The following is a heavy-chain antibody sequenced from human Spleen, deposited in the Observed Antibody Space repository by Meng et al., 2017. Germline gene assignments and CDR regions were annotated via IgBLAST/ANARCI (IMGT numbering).Heavy chain of an antibody. CDR2: INPNSGGT. J-gene: IGHJ4*02. D-gene: IGHD2-15*01. Sequence: QVQLGQSGAEVRMPGASAKVSCKASGYTFTGYYLHWVRQAPGQGLEWMGRINPNSGGTNHAQKFQGRVTMTWDTSTSTAYMELSSLIFGDTAVYYCARGPGAVRSPYYFDYWGQGTLVTVSS. CDR3: ARGPGAVRSPYYFDY. CDR1: GYTFTGYY. V-gene: IGHV1-2*06.